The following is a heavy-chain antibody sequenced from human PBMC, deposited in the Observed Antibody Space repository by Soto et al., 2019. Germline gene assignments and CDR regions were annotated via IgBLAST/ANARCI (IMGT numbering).Heavy chain of an antibody. Sequence: EVQLVESGGGLVQPGGSLRLSCAASGFTFSTYSMNWVRQAPGKGLEWVSYISSSSSTIYYADSVKGRFTISRDNAKNXLYRQMNNPRAEDTNVYYCARSYASGRYYYYGMDVWGQGTTVTVSS. D-gene: IGHD3-10*01. CDR1: GFTFSTYS. CDR3: ARSYASGRYYYYGMDV. J-gene: IGHJ6*02. CDR2: ISSSSSTI. V-gene: IGHV3-48*01.